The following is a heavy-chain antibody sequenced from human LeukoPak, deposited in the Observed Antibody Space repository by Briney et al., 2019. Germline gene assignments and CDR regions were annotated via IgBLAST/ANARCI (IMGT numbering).Heavy chain of an antibody. V-gene: IGHV3-11*04. Sequence: GGSLRLSCAASGFTFSDYYMSWIRQAPGKGLEWVSYISSSGSTIYYADSVKGRFTISRDNAKNSLYLQMNSLRAEDTAVYYCAREPIWGYYDSSGYSAPKDYWGQGTLVTVSS. CDR2: ISSSGSTI. J-gene: IGHJ4*02. CDR3: AREPIWGYYDSSGYSAPKDY. CDR1: GFTFSDYY. D-gene: IGHD3-22*01.